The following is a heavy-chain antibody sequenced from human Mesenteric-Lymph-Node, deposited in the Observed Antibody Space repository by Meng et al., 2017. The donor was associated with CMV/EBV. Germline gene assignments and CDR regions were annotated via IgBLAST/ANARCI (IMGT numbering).Heavy chain of an antibody. CDR3: ARDSSGWP. Sequence: ASVKVSCKASVYTFTSYYMHWVRQAPGQGLEWMGLINPSGGSTTYAQRFQGRVTLTRDTSTGTVYMELNSLRSEDTALYFCARDSSGWPWGQGTLVTVSS. D-gene: IGHD6-19*01. V-gene: IGHV1-46*01. CDR1: VYTFTSYY. J-gene: IGHJ4*02. CDR2: INPSGGST.